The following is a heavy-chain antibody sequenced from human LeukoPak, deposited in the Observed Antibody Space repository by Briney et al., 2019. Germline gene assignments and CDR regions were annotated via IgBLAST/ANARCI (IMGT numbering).Heavy chain of an antibody. V-gene: IGHV3-7*04. CDR3: ARSAGIAMSRNTNYDY. J-gene: IGHJ4*02. D-gene: IGHD6-19*01. Sequence: SVKGRFTISRDNAKNSLYLQMNSLRAEDTAMYYCARSAGIAMSRNTNYDYWGQGTLVTVSS.